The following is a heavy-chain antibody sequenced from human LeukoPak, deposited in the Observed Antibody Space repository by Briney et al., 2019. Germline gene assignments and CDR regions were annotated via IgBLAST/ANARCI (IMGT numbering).Heavy chain of an antibody. CDR3: ARDQGSGYYFIDY. CDR2: IYYSGST. J-gene: IGHJ4*02. Sequence: PSQTLSLTCTVSGGSISSGDYYWSWIRQPPGKGLEWIGYIYYSGSTYYNPSLKSRVTISVDTSKNQFSLKLSSVTAADTAVYYCARDQGSGYYFIDYWGQGTLVTVSS. V-gene: IGHV4-30-4*01. D-gene: IGHD3-22*01. CDR1: GGSISSGDYY.